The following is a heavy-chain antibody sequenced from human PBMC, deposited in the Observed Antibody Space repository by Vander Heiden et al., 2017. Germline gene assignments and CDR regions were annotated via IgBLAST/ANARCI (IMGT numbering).Heavy chain of an antibody. CDR1: GFTFSSYS. Sequence: EVQLVESGGGLVKPGGSLRLSCAASGFTFSSYSMNWVRQAPGKGLEWVSSISSSSSYIYYADAVKGRFTISRDNAKNSLYLQMNSMRAEDTAVYYCARRLYRSGWLDYWGEGTLVTVSS. CDR3: ARRLYRSGWLDY. J-gene: IGHJ4*02. V-gene: IGHV3-21*01. D-gene: IGHD6-19*01. CDR2: ISSSSSYI.